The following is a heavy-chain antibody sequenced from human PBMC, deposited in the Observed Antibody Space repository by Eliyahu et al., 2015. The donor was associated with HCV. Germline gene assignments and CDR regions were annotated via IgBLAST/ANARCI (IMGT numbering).Heavy chain of an antibody. D-gene: IGHD1/OR15-1a*01. J-gene: IGHJ4*02. CDR3: ARVKQQVFEL. CDR1: XDSIKSGTYY. V-gene: IGHV4-61*02. Sequence: QVHLQESGPGLVKPSQTLSLTCTVSXDSIKSGTYYWSWVRQPAGKALEWIGRIHFTQTTNYNPSLKGRVTISIDTSKSLFSLSLSSVTAADTAIYYCARVKQQVFELWGQGILVSVSS. CDR2: IHFTQTT.